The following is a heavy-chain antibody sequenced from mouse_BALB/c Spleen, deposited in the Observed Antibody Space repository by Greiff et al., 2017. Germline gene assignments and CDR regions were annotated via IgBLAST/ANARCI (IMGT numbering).Heavy chain of an antibody. Sequence: EVKLQESGPGLVKPSQSLSLTCSVTGYSITSGYYWNWIRQFPGNKLEWMGYISYDGSNNYNPSLKNRISITRDTSKNQFFLKLNSVTTEDTATYYCAREGPHYYGYAYWGQGTLVTVSA. D-gene: IGHD1-2*01. V-gene: IGHV3-6*02. CDR3: AREGPHYYGYAY. CDR1: GYSITSGYY. J-gene: IGHJ3*01. CDR2: ISYDGSN.